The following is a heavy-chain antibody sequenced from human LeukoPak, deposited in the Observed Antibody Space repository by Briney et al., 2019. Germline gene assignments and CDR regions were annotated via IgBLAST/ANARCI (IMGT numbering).Heavy chain of an antibody. CDR2: ISYDGSNK. CDR1: GFTFSSYA. CDR3: AREGYGGSSWSYFDS. V-gene: IGHV3-30-3*01. J-gene: IGHJ4*02. D-gene: IGHD6-13*01. Sequence: PGGSLRLSCAASGFTFSSYAMHWVRQAPGKGLEWVAVISYDGSNKYYADSVKGRFTISRDNSKDTLYLQINSLRAEDTAVYYCAREGYGGSSWSYFDSWGQGTLVTVSS.